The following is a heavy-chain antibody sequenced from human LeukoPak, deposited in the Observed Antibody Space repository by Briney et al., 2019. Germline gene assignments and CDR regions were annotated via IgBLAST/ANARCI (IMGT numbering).Heavy chain of an antibody. Sequence: SETLSLTCAVYGGSFSGYYWSWIRQPPGKGLEWIGEINHSGSTNYNPSLKSRVTISVDTSKNQFSLKLSSVTAADTAVYYCARGGLFGDYVNYWGQGTLVTVSS. D-gene: IGHD4-17*01. V-gene: IGHV4-34*01. J-gene: IGHJ4*02. CDR1: GGSFSGYY. CDR2: INHSGST. CDR3: ARGGLFGDYVNY.